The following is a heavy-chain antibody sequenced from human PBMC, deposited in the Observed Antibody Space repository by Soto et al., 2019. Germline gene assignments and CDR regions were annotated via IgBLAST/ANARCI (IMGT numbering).Heavy chain of an antibody. CDR1: GGSISSGDYY. CDR2: IYYSGST. J-gene: IGHJ4*02. Sequence: QVQLQESGPGLVKPSQTLSLTYTVSGGSISSGDYYWSWIRQPPGKGLEWIGYIYYSGSTYYNPSLKSRVTISVDTSKNQFSLKLSSVTAADTAVYYCARGLKQYSSGWYQTYYFDYWGQGTLVTVSS. V-gene: IGHV4-30-4*01. CDR3: ARGLKQYSSGWYQTYYFDY. D-gene: IGHD6-19*01.